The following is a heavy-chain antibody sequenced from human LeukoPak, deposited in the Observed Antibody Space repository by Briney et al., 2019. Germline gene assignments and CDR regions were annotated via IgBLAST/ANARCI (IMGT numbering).Heavy chain of an antibody. J-gene: IGHJ3*02. CDR2: ISSDGGSK. D-gene: IGHD2-8*02. Sequence: GGTLRPSCAASGFTFSTYAMHWVRQAPGKGLEYVGVISSDGGSKYYADSVRGRLTISRDKSKNTLYLQMGGLRPDDMAVYYCARDWGTGTSTLGALDIWGQGTMVTVSS. CDR1: GFTFSTYA. CDR3: ARDWGTGTSTLGALDI. V-gene: IGHV3-64*02.